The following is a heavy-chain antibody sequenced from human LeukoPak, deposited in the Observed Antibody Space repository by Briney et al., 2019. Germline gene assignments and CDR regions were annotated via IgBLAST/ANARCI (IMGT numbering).Heavy chain of an antibody. CDR2: IKQDGSEK. CDR1: GFTYSSYW. CDR3: ARDLVVRGVITRNYYYYDMDV. D-gene: IGHD3-10*01. J-gene: IGHJ6*03. V-gene: IGHV3-7*01. Sequence: GGSLRLSCAASGFTYSSYWMSWVRQAPGKGLEWVANIKQDGSEKYYVDSVKGRFTISRDNAKNSLYLPKNSLRAEDTAVYYCARDLVVRGVITRNYYYYDMDVWGKGTTVTVSS.